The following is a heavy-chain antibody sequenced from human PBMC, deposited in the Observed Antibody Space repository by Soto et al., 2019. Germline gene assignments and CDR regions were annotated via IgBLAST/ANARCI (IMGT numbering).Heavy chain of an antibody. V-gene: IGHV1-69*01. D-gene: IGHD3-22*01. Sequence: QVQLVQSGAEVKKPGSSVKVSCKASEGTFSSYAISWVRQAPGQGLEWMGGIIPIFGTANYAQKFQGRVTITAYESTSTAYMELSSLRSEDTAVYYCARDSGYYDSSGDPRPGHVDDAFDIWGQGTMVTVSS. CDR3: ARDSGYYDSSGDPRPGHVDDAFDI. J-gene: IGHJ3*02. CDR2: IIPIFGTA. CDR1: EGTFSSYA.